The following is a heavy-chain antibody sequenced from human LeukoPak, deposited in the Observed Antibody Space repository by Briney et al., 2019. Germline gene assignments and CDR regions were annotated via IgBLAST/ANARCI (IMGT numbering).Heavy chain of an antibody. D-gene: IGHD4-17*01. V-gene: IGHV1-18*01. CDR2: ISAYNGNT. J-gene: IGHJ4*02. Sequence: ASVNVSCKASGYTFTSYGISWVRQAPGQGLEWMGWISAYNGNTNYAQKLQGRVTMTTDTSTSTAYMELRSLRSDDTAVYYCARDPGRTTVSNFDYWGQGTLVTVSS. CDR1: GYTFTSYG. CDR3: ARDPGRTTVSNFDY.